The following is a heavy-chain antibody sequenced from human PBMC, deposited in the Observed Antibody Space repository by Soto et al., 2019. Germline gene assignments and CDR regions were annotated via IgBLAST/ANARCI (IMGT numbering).Heavy chain of an antibody. CDR1: GYTFTGYY. Sequence: ASVEVSWKASGYTFTGYYMYWARQAPGQGLDWMGWINPNSGGTNYAQKFQERVTITRDMSTSTAYMELSSLRSEDTAVYYCAASRGNYYDSSGYPPGFDIWGQGTMVTVSS. CDR3: AASRGNYYDSSGYPPGFDI. J-gene: IGHJ3*02. D-gene: IGHD3-22*01. CDR2: INPNSGGT. V-gene: IGHV1-2*02.